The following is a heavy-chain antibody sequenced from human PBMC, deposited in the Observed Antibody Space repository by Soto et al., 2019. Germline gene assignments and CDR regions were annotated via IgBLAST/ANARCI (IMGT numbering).Heavy chain of an antibody. D-gene: IGHD3-16*01. J-gene: IGHJ4*02. CDR2: ISAYNGNT. Sequence: ASVKVSCKASGYTFTSYGISWVRQAPGQGLEWMGWISAYNGNTNYAQKLQGRVTMTTDTSTSTAYMELRALTPEDTALYFCMRDLNYGSDDYWGQGTPVTVSS. CDR1: GYTFTSYG. V-gene: IGHV1-18*04. CDR3: MRDLNYGSDDY.